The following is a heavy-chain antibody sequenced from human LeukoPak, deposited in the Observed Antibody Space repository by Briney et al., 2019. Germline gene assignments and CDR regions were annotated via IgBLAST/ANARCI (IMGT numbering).Heavy chain of an antibody. V-gene: IGHV4-59*12. D-gene: IGHD3-10*01. CDR1: GGSISSYY. Sequence: SETLSLTCTVSGGSISSYYWSWIRQPPGKGLEWIGYIYHSGSTYYNPSLKSRVTISVDRSKNQFSLKLSSVTAADTAVYYCARERARVLLWFGELRDWGQGTLVTVSS. CDR2: IYHSGST. J-gene: IGHJ4*02. CDR3: ARERARVLLWFGELRD.